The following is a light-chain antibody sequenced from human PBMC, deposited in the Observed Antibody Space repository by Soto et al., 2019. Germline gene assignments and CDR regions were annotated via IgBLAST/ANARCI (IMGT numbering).Light chain of an antibody. CDR1: SSDVAGYNY. CDR3: SSYRGSSTYL. CDR2: EVS. J-gene: IGLJ1*01. V-gene: IGLV2-14*01. Sequence: QSALTQPASVSGSPGQSITISCTGTSSDVAGYNYVSWYQQHPGKAPKLIIYEVSNRPSGVSNRFSGSKSGNAASLTISGLQAEDEGDYYCSSYRGSSTYLFGSGTKLTVL.